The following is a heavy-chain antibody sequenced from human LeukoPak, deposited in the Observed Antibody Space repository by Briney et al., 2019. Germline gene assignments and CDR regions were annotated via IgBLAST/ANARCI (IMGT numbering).Heavy chain of an antibody. Sequence: PGRSLRLSCAASGFPFRNYGMHWVRQAPGKGLEWVANIWYDGSKNYYADSVKGRFTISRDNFNNTLYLQLNSLRAEDMGLYYCARAPYATGRSFYFDSWGQGTLVTVSS. J-gene: IGHJ4*02. CDR1: GFPFRNYG. CDR2: IWYDGSKN. CDR3: ARAPYATGRSFYFDS. D-gene: IGHD2-2*01. V-gene: IGHV3-33*01.